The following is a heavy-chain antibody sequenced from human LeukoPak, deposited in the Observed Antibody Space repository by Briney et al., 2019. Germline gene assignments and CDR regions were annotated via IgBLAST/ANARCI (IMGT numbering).Heavy chain of an antibody. CDR3: TTDLYYGSGSYYGAFDI. V-gene: IGHV3-15*01. D-gene: IGHD3-10*01. CDR1: GFTFSNAW. Sequence: GGSLRLSCAASGFTFSNAWMSWVRQAPGKGLEWVGRIKSKTDGGTTDYAAPVKGRFTISRDDSKNTLYLQMNGLKTEDTAVYYCTTDLYYGSGSYYGAFDIWGQGTMVTVSS. J-gene: IGHJ3*02. CDR2: IKSKTDGGTT.